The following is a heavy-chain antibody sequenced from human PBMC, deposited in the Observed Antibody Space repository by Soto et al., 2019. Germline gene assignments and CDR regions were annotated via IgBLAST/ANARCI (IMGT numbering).Heavy chain of an antibody. CDR1: GFTFDDYA. D-gene: IGHD6-13*01. J-gene: IGHJ3*02. CDR3: AGWGKYSSSYGVFDI. Sequence: GGSLRLSCAASGFTFDDYAMHWVRQAPGKGLEWVSGISWNSGSIGYADSVKGRFTISRDNAKNSLYLQMNSLRAEDTAVYYCAGWGKYSSSYGVFDIWGQGTMVTVSS. CDR2: ISWNSGSI. V-gene: IGHV3-9*01.